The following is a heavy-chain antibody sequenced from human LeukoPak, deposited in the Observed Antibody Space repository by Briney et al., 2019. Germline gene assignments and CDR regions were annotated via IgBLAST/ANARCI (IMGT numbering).Heavy chain of an antibody. V-gene: IGHV4-59*08. CDR1: GGSISSYY. D-gene: IGHD2-15*01. CDR2: IYYSGST. Sequence: ASETLSLTCTVSGGSISSYYWSWIRQPPGKGLEWIGYIYYSGSTNYNPSLKSRVTISVDTSKNQFSLKLSSVTAADTAVYYCARHCSGGSCYSFDYWGQGTLVTVSS. J-gene: IGHJ4*02. CDR3: ARHCSGGSCYSFDY.